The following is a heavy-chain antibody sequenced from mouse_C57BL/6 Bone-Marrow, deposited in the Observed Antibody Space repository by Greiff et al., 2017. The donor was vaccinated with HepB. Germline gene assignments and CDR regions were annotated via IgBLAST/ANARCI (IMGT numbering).Heavy chain of an antibody. CDR3: ASNYYGSSYEFAY. J-gene: IGHJ3*01. V-gene: IGHV2-6*03. Sequence: QVQLQQSGPGLVAPSQSLSITCTVSGFSLTSYGVHWVRQPPGKGLEWLVVIWSDGSTTYNSALKSRLSISKDNSKSQVFLKMNSLQTDDTAMYYCASNYYGSSYEFAYWGQGTLVTVSA. D-gene: IGHD1-1*01. CDR1: GFSLTSYG. CDR2: IWSDGST.